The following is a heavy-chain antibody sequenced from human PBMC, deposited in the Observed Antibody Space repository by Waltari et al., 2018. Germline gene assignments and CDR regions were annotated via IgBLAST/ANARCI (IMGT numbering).Heavy chain of an antibody. V-gene: IGHV1-46*01. CDR1: GYTFTSYY. CDR2: INPSGGRT. Sequence: QVQLVQSGAEVKKPGASVKVSCKASGYTFTSYYMHWLRQAPGHGLEWMGIINPSGGRTSYAQKFQGRVTMTRDTSTSTVYMELSSLRSEDTAVYYCARDYKAITIFGVANGAFDIWGQGTMVTVSS. D-gene: IGHD3-3*01. CDR3: ARDYKAITIFGVANGAFDI. J-gene: IGHJ3*02.